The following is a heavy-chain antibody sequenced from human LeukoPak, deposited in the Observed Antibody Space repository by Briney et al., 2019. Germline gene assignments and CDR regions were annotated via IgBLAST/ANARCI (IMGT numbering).Heavy chain of an antibody. V-gene: IGHV3-23*01. J-gene: IGHJ4*02. CDR3: AKDLVRGVIVRIFDY. CDR1: GGSFSGFY. D-gene: IGHD3-10*01. Sequence: PSETLSLTCAVYGGSFSGFYWSWIRHVPGKGLEWVSAISGSGGSTYYADSVKGRFTISRDNSKNTLYLQMNSLRAEDTAVYYCAKDLVRGVIVRIFDYWGQGTLVTVSS. CDR2: ISGSGGST.